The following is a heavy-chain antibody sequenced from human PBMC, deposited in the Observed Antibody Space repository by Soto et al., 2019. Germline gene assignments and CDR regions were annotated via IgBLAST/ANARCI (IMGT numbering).Heavy chain of an antibody. V-gene: IGHV3-48*03. J-gene: IGHJ4*02. CDR3: AALRYFDWSPTFDY. Sequence: PGGSLRLSCAASGFTFSSYEMNWVRQAPGKGPEWVSYISSSGSTIYYADSVKGRFTISRDNAKNSLYLQMNSLRAEDTAVYYCAALRYFDWSPTFDYWGQGTLVTVSS. CDR2: ISSSGSTI. D-gene: IGHD3-9*01. CDR1: GFTFSSYE.